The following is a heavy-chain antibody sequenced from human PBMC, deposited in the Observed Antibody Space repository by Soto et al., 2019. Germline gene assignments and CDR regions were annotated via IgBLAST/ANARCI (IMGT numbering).Heavy chain of an antibody. CDR2: IYWDDGK. D-gene: IGHD3-16*02. Sequence: QITLKESGPTLVKPTQTLTLTCTFSGFSLSTSGVGVGWIRQPPGKALEWLALIYWDDGKRYSPSLKSRLTITTDTSKNQVVLTMTNMDPVDTATYYCAHRREKYYDYIWGSYRYTDYFDYWGQGTLVTVSS. J-gene: IGHJ4*02. CDR3: AHRREKYYDYIWGSYRYTDYFDY. CDR1: GFSLSTSGVG. V-gene: IGHV2-5*02.